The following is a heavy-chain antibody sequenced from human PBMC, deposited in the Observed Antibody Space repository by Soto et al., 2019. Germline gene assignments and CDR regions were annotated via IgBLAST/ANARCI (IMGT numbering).Heavy chain of an antibody. V-gene: IGHV3-53*01. CDR2: IYSGGST. D-gene: IGHD2-2*01. Sequence: GGSLRLSCAASGFTVSSNYMSWVRQAPGKGLEWVSVIYSGGSTYYADSVKGRFTISRDNSKNTLYLQMNSLRAEDTAVYYCARVPAANYYGMDVWGQGTTVTVSS. CDR1: GFTVSSNY. CDR3: ARVPAANYYGMDV. J-gene: IGHJ6*02.